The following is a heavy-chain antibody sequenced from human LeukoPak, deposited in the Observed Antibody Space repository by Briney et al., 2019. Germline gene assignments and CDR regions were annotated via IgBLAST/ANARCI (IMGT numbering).Heavy chain of an antibody. D-gene: IGHD5-24*01. CDR3: ARDSEERARIDAYAFDI. V-gene: IGHV3-21*01. CDR2: ISSSSSYI. J-gene: IGHJ3*02. Sequence: GGSLRLSCAASGFTVTSNYMNWVRQAPGKGLEWVSSISSSSSYIYYADSVKGRFTISRDNAKKSLYLQMNSLRAEDTAVYYCARDSEERARIDAYAFDIWGQGTMVTVSS. CDR1: GFTVTSNY.